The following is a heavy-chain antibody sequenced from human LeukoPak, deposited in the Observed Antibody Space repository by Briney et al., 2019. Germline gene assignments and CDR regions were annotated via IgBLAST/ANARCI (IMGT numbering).Heavy chain of an antibody. CDR3: ARVFGQQPPNY. Sequence: PGGSLRLSCAASGFTFSTYTMNWVRQAPGKGLEWVSSITNTGNYIYYADSVNGRFTISRDNAKKSLYLQMNSLRAEDTAVYYCARVFGQQPPNYWGQGTLVTVSS. CDR1: GFTFSTYT. D-gene: IGHD6-13*01. V-gene: IGHV3-21*01. J-gene: IGHJ4*02. CDR2: ITNTGNYI.